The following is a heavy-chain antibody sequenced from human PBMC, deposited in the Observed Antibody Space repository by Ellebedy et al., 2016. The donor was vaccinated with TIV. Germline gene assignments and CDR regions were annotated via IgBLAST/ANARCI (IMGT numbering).Heavy chain of an antibody. Sequence: PGGSLRPSCKPPGFTFSTFLIGWVRQMLGNGREFVGTIYPRDSDTTYSPSFPGQVPISADEATSTSFLQWSSLEASDTAMYYCARGRVLDSLFDYYFDYWGQGTLVRVSS. V-gene: IGHV5-51*01. CDR2: IYPRDSDT. CDR3: ARGRVLDSLFDYYFDY. CDR1: GFTFSTFL. J-gene: IGHJ4*02. D-gene: IGHD3-16*01.